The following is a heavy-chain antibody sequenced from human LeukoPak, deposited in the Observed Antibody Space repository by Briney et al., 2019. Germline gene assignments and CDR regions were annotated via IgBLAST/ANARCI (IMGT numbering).Heavy chain of an antibody. CDR3: ARLSPQPSQIAALDY. CDR2: IYTSGGS. CDR1: GVSMKGATYY. V-gene: IGHV4-61*02. D-gene: IGHD6-13*01. J-gene: IGHJ4*02. Sequence: PSETLSLTCTISGVSMKGATYYWSWIRQPAGKGLEWIGRIYTSGGSLYNPSLKSRVTISVDTSKNQFSLKLSSVTAADTAVYYCARLSPQPSQIAALDYWGQGTLVTVSS.